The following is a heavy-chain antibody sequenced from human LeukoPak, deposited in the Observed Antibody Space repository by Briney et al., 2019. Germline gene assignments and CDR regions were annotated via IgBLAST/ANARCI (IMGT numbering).Heavy chain of an antibody. CDR2: IYTSGST. CDR1: GGSISSGSYY. V-gene: IGHV4-61*02. Sequence: SQTLSLTCTVSGGSISSGSYYWSWIRQPAGKGLEWIGLIYTSGSTNYNPSLKSRVTISVDTSKNQFSLKRSSVTAADTAVYYCARVGVAFFFDYWGQGTLVTVSS. CDR3: ARVGVAFFFDY. J-gene: IGHJ4*02. D-gene: IGHD3-3*01.